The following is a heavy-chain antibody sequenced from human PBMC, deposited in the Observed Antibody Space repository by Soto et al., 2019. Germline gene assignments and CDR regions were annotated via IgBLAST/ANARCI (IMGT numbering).Heavy chain of an antibody. Sequence: LQTLSLTCAVSDYSISYCYYWAWIRQPPGKGLEWNGSIYYSGNTYYNPSLKSRVTISMDTSKNQLSLKLTSMTAADTAVYFCARDMHAGFTHYFDPWRQGTLVSVSS. CDR2: IYYSGNT. D-gene: IGHD1-26*01. J-gene: IGHJ5*02. V-gene: IGHV4-38-2*02. CDR3: ARDMHAGFTHYFDP. CDR1: DYSISYCYY.